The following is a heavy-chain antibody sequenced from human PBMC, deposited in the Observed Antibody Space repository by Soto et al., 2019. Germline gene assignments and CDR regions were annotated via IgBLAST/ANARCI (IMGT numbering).Heavy chain of an antibody. Sequence: QVQLVQSGAEVKKPGSSVKVSCKASGGTFSSYAISWVRQAPGQGLEWMGGIIPIFGTANYAQKFQGRVTITADESTSTAYMELSSLRSEDTAVYYCAREARAAVAGLYYFDYWGQGTLVTVSS. CDR2: IIPIFGTA. J-gene: IGHJ4*02. V-gene: IGHV1-69*01. CDR3: AREARAAVAGLYYFDY. D-gene: IGHD6-19*01. CDR1: GGTFSSYA.